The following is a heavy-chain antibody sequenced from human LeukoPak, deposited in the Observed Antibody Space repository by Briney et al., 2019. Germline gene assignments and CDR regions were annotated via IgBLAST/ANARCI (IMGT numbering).Heavy chain of an antibody. V-gene: IGHV3-33*01. CDR1: GFTFSSYG. CDR2: IWYDGSNK. Sequence: GGSLRLSCAASGFTFSSYGMHWVRQAPGKGLEWVAVIWYDGSNKYYADSVKGRFTISRDNSKNTLYLQMNSLRAEDTAVYYCARDLLYSGSHFGVYYFYGMDVWGQGTTVTVSS. CDR3: ARDLLYSGSHFGVYYFYGMDV. J-gene: IGHJ6*02. D-gene: IGHD1-26*01.